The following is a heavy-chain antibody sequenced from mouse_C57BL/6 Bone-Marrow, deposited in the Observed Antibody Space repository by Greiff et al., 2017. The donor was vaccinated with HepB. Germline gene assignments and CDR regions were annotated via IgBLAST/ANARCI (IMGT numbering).Heavy chain of an antibody. CDR2: FYPGSGSI. V-gene: IGHV1-62-2*01. Sequence: QVQLQQSGAELVKPGASVKLSCKASGYTFTEYTIHWVKQRSGQGLEWIGWFYPGSGSIKYNEKFKDKATLTADKSSSTVYMELSRLTSEDSAVYFCARHEGDYYGSSYEYYAMDYWGQGTSVTVSS. D-gene: IGHD1-1*01. CDR3: ARHEGDYYGSSYEYYAMDY. J-gene: IGHJ4*01. CDR1: GYTFTEYT.